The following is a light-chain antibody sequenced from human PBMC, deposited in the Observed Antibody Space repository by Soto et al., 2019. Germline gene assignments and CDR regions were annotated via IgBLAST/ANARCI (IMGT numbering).Light chain of an antibody. V-gene: IGKV3-15*01. CDR2: DAS. Sequence: EIVMTQSPVTLSVSPGEGATLSCRASQGVSGNLAWYQQKPGQAPRLLIYDASTRATGIPARFSGSGSGTEFTLTISGLQSEDFAVYYCQQYNNWPPGTFGQGTKVDIK. CDR3: QQYNNWPPGT. CDR1: QGVSGN. J-gene: IGKJ1*01.